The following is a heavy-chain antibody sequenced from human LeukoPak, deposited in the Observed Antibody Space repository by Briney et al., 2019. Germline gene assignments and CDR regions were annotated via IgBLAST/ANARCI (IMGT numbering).Heavy chain of an antibody. CDR1: GYTFTGYY. J-gene: IGHJ4*02. D-gene: IGHD3-10*01. CDR2: INPNSGGT. V-gene: IGHV1-2*04. CDR3: ARGRYGSGSRNFDY. Sequence: ASVKVSCKASGYTFTGYYMHWVRQAPGQGLEWMGWINPNSGGTNYAQKFQGWVTMTRDTSISTAYMELSSLRSEDTAVYYCARGRYGSGSRNFDYWGQGTLVTVSS.